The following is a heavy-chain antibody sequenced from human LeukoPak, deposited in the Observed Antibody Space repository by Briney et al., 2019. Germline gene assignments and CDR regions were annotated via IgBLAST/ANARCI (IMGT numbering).Heavy chain of an antibody. CDR2: IIPIFGTA. Sequence: SVKVSCKASGYTFTSYGISWVRQAPGQGLEWMGGIIPIFGTANYAQKFQGRVTITADESTSTAYMELSSLGSEDTAVYYCARGVLRYFDWLYGWGQGTLVTVYS. CDR1: GYTFTSYG. V-gene: IGHV1-69*13. D-gene: IGHD3-9*01. J-gene: IGHJ5*02. CDR3: ARGVLRYFDWLYG.